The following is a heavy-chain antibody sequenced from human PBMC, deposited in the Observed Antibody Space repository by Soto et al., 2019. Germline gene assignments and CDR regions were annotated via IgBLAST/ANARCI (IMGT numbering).Heavy chain of an antibody. Sequence: PGGSLRLSCAASGFTFSSYSMNWVRQAPGKGLEWVSYISSSSSTIYYADSVKGRFTISRDNAKNSLYLQMNSLRAEDTAVYYCAKDQFSPLERRSSFDYWGQGTLVTVSS. CDR2: ISSSSSTI. CDR1: GFTFSSYS. CDR3: AKDQFSPLERRSSFDY. D-gene: IGHD1-1*01. V-gene: IGHV3-48*04. J-gene: IGHJ4*02.